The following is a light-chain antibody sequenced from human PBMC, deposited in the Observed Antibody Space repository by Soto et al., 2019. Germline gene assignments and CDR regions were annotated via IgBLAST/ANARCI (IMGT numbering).Light chain of an antibody. V-gene: IGKV3-15*01. CDR1: QSVSSN. CDR3: QHYNFWPHT. CDR2: GAS. J-gene: IGKJ2*01. Sequence: EIVMTQSPATLSVSPGERATLSCRASQSVSSNLAWYQQKPGQAPRLLIYGASTRATGVPARFGGSGSGTEFTLTISSLQSEDVSVYFCQHYNFWPHTFGQGTKVDIK.